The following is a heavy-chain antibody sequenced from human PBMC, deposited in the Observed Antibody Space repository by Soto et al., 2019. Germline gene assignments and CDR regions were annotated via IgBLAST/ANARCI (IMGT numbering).Heavy chain of an antibody. CDR3: AKDYNDGYYSGGSCLPNWFDP. CDR2: ISGSGGST. Sequence: EVQLLESGGGLVQPGGSLRLSCAASGFTFSSYAMSWVRQAPGKGLEWVSAISGSGGSTYYADSVKGRFTISRDNSKNTLYLQMNSLRAEDTAVYYCAKDYNDGYYSGGSCLPNWFDPWGQGTLVTVSS. V-gene: IGHV3-23*01. CDR1: GFTFSSYA. J-gene: IGHJ5*02. D-gene: IGHD2-15*01.